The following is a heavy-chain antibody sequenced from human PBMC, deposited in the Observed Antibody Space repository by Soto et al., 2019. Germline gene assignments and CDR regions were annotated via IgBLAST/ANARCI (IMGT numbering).Heavy chain of an antibody. J-gene: IGHJ5*02. Sequence: SEALSLTCAVSGGSISSSNWWSWVRQPPGKGLEWIGEIYHSGSTNYNPSLKSRVTISVDKSKNQFSLKLSSVTAADTAVYYCARDSRSWYPGAPWGQGTLVTVSS. CDR2: IYHSGST. CDR1: GGSISSSNW. D-gene: IGHD6-13*01. CDR3: ARDSRSWYPGAP. V-gene: IGHV4-4*02.